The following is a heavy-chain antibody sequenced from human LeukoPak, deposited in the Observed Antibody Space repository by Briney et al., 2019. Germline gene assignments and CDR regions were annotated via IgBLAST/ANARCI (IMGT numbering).Heavy chain of an antibody. CDR2: INSDGTIT. Sequence: GRSLRLFCAASGFTFSGYWMHWVRQAPGMGLVCVSRINSDGTITNYADSVNGRFTISRDNVKSTLYLQMNSLTAEGPAVYYCWVPATTGEADYWGQGTLVTVSS. CDR3: WVPATTGEADY. CDR1: GFTFSGYW. V-gene: IGHV3-74*01. J-gene: IGHJ4*02. D-gene: IGHD4-17*01.